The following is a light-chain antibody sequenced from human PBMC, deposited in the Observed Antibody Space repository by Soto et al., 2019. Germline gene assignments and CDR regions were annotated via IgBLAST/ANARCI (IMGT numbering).Light chain of an antibody. CDR2: DSF. J-gene: IGKJ5*01. CDR1: QNVDKF. Sequence: EIELTQSPATLSLSPGETATLSCRASQNVDKFLAWYQQRPGQPPRLLIFDSFNRATGVPVRFSGSGSGTVFTLTIGSLEPEGSAVYYCQQRKNWPPITFGQGTRLEIK. V-gene: IGKV3-11*01. CDR3: QQRKNWPPIT.